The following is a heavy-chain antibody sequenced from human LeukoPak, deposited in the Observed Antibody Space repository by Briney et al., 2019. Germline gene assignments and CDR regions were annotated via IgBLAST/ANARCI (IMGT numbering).Heavy chain of an antibody. J-gene: IGHJ4*02. CDR3: ASSYYYGSGSYRPFYFDY. Sequence: SETLSLTCAVYGESLSGYYWSWIRQPPGKGLEWIGEINHSGSINYNPSLKSRVTVSVDTSKNQLSLKLSSVTAADTAVYYCASSYYYGSGSYRPFYFDYWGQGTLVTVSS. V-gene: IGHV4-34*01. D-gene: IGHD3-10*01. CDR1: GESLSGYY. CDR2: INHSGSI.